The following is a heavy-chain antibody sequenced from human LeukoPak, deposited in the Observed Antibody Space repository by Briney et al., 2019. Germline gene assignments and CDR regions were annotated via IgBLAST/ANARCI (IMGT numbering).Heavy chain of an antibody. Sequence: GKSLRLSCAASGFTFSTYYVNWVRQAPGKGLEWVSCISSSSTYIFYADSVRGRFAISRDNAKNSLYLQMNSLRADDTAVYYCVRENHGSFDYWGQGSLVTVSS. CDR2: ISSSSTYI. J-gene: IGHJ4*02. CDR3: VRENHGSFDY. V-gene: IGHV3-21*01. D-gene: IGHD1-14*01. CDR1: GFTFSTYY.